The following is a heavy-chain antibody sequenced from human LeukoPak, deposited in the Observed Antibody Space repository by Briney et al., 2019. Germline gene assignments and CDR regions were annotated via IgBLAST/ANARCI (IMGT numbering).Heavy chain of an antibody. CDR1: GGSISSYY. J-gene: IGHJ6*03. CDR2: IYTSGST. V-gene: IGHV4-4*07. D-gene: IGHD3-10*01. CDR3: ARGTSGSYYNNYYYMDV. Sequence: SSETLSLTCTVSGGSISSYYWSWIRQPAGKGLEWIGRIYTSGSTNYNPSLKSRVTMSVDTSKNQFSLKLSSVTAADTAVYYCARGTSGSYYNNYYYMDVWGKGTTVTISS.